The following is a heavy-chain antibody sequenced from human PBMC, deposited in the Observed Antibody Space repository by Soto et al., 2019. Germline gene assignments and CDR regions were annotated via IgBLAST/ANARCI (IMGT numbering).Heavy chain of an antibody. CDR3: AREGYEVGATAEAYYFDY. V-gene: IGHV1-69*13. Sequence: SVKVSCKASGGTFSSYEISWVRQAPGQGLEWMGGIIPIFGTANYAQKFQGRVTITADESTSTAYMELSSLRSEDTAVYYCAREGYEVGATAEAYYFDYWGQGTLVTVSS. CDR1: GGTFSSYE. D-gene: IGHD1-26*01. CDR2: IIPIFGTA. J-gene: IGHJ4*02.